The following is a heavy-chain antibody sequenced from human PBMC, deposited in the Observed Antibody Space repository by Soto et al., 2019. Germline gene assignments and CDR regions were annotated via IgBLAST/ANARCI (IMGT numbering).Heavy chain of an antibody. D-gene: IGHD5-12*01. CDR2: IYYSGRT. CDR1: GGSIGTYY. CDR3: ARGRGYSGQRRGWFDP. Sequence: SETLPLTCTVSGGSIGTYYWNWVRQPPGKGLEWIGDIYYSGRTSYNPSLKSRVTISVDMSKNQFSLNLTSVTAADTAVYYCARGRGYSGQRRGWFDPWGQGTLVTVSS. V-gene: IGHV4-59*01. J-gene: IGHJ5*02.